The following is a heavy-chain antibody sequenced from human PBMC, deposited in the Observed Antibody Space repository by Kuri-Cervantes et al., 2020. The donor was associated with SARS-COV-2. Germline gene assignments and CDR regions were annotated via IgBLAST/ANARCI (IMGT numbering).Heavy chain of an antibody. CDR3: ARDRGAAAGGVRGFDP. V-gene: IGHV4-39*07. J-gene: IGHJ5*02. CDR1: GGSISSSSYY. CDR2: IYYSGST. Sequence: GSLRLSCTVSGGSISSSSYYWGWIRQPPGKGLEWIGSIYYSGSTYYNPSLKSRVTISVDTSKNQFSLKLSSVTAADTAVYYCARDRGAAAGGVRGFDPWGQGTLVTVSS. D-gene: IGHD6-13*01.